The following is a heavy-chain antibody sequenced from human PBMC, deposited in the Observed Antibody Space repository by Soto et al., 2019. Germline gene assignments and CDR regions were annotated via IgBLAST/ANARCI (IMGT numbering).Heavy chain of an antibody. J-gene: IGHJ4*02. CDR1: GFTFSSYS. Sequence: EVQLVESGGGLVQPGGSLRLSCAASGFTFSSYSMNWVRQAPGKGLEWVSYISSSSSTIYYADSVKGRFTISRDNAKNSLYLQMNSLRDEDTAVYYCARDVYCSGGSCYSYHFDYWGQGTLVTVSS. D-gene: IGHD2-15*01. V-gene: IGHV3-48*02. CDR2: ISSSSSTI. CDR3: ARDVYCSGGSCYSYHFDY.